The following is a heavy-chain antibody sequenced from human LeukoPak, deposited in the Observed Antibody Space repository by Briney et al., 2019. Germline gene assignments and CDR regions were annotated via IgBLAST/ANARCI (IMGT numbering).Heavy chain of an antibody. V-gene: IGHV4-59*01. CDR2: IYYSGTT. CDR1: GGSISGYY. Sequence: SETLSLTCIVSGGSISGYYWSWIRQPPGKGLEWIGYIYYSGTTNYNPSLKSRVTISVDTSKNQFSLKLSSVTAADAAVYYCARSRSRGYSGDFDYWGQGTLVTVSS. D-gene: IGHD5-12*01. J-gene: IGHJ4*02. CDR3: ARSRSRGYSGDFDY.